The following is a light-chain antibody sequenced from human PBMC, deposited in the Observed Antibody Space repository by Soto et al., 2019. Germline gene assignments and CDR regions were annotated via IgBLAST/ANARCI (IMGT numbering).Light chain of an antibody. J-gene: IGKJ1*01. Sequence: EIVMTQSPVTLSVSPGERATLSCRAGQSVSSNLAWYQQKPGQAPRLLIYGASTRATGIPARFTGSGSGTEFTLTISSLQSEDSAVYYCQQYANWPRTFGQGTKVDIK. CDR2: GAS. CDR3: QQYANWPRT. V-gene: IGKV3-15*01. CDR1: QSVSSN.